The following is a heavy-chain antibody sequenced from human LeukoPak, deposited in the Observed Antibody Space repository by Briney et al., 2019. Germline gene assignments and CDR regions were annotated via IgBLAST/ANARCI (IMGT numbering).Heavy chain of an antibody. CDR2: IYYSGST. J-gene: IGHJ4*02. V-gene: IGHV4-39*01. CDR1: GDSISSSSYY. D-gene: IGHD4-11*01. Sequence: SETLSLTCTVSGDSISSSSYYWGWIRQPPGKGLEWIGSIYYSGSTYYNLSLKSRVTISVDTSKNQFSLKLTSVTAADTAFYYCARHRRNSNYLTTVTTIDYWGQGALVTVSS. CDR3: ARHRRNSNYLTTVTTIDY.